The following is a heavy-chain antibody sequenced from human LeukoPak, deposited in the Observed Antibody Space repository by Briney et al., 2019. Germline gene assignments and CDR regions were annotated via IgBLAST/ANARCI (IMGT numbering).Heavy chain of an antibody. CDR3: ARVQVTTQI. CDR1: GGSFSGYY. J-gene: IGHJ4*02. Sequence: SETLSLTCTVYGGSFSGYYWTWIRQSPGKGLEWIGEINYSGSTNYNPSLRSRVIISVDTSKNQFMERSRSMTAADTALYYCARVQVTTQIWGQGTLVTVSP. CDR2: INYSGST. V-gene: IGHV4-34*01. D-gene: IGHD3-22*01.